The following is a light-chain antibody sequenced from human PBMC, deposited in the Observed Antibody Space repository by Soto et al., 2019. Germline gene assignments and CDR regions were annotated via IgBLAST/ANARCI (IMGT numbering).Light chain of an antibody. V-gene: IGLV1-47*01. CDR1: SSNIGSNY. J-gene: IGLJ1*01. CDR3: AAWDDSLSVYV. CDR2: RNN. Sequence: HSVLTQPPSASGTPGQRVTISCSGSSSNIGSNYVYWYQHLPGTAPKLLIYRNNQRPSGVPDRFSGSKSGTSASLAISGLRSEDEADYYCAAWDDSLSVYVFGTGTKLTVL.